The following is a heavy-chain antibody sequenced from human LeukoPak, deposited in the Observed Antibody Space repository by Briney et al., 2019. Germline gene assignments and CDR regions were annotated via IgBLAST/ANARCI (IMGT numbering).Heavy chain of an antibody. Sequence: PSETLSLTCTVSGGSISSYYWSWIRQPPGKGLEWIGYIYYSGSTNYNPSLKSRVTISVDTSKNQFSLKLSSVTAADTAVYYCARVPGWELPYYFDYWGQGTLVTVSS. CDR2: IYYSGST. D-gene: IGHD1-26*01. V-gene: IGHV4-59*01. CDR1: GGSISSYY. CDR3: ARVPGWELPYYFDY. J-gene: IGHJ4*02.